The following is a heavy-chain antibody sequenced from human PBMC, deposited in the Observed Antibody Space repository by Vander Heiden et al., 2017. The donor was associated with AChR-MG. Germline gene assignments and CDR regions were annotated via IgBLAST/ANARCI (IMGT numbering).Heavy chain of an antibody. V-gene: IGHV3-23*01. Sequence: EVQLLESGGGLVQPGGSLRLSCAASGVTFSSNAMSGDRQGPGKGLEWVSAISGSGGSTYYADSVKGRFPVSRQNSKNTLYLQMNSLRAEDTAVYYCAKWEYSADYYDSSGYYLFDSWGQGTLVTVSS. J-gene: IGHJ4*02. CDR2: ISGSGGST. CDR1: GVTFSSNA. CDR3: AKWEYSADYYDSSGYYLFDS. D-gene: IGHD3-22*01.